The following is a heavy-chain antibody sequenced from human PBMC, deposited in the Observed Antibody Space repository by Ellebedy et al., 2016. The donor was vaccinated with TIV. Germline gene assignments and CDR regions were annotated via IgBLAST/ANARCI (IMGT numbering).Heavy chain of an antibody. CDR2: ISPISGTS. D-gene: IGHD4/OR15-4a*01. J-gene: IGHJ4*02. CDR1: GGTLRTSA. Sequence: AASVKVSCKASGGTLRTSAIRWLRQAPGQGLEWVGAISPISGTSNAAQRFQGRVTITADESTATAYMELSSLGSEDTAVYYCAGARYLTYGGCLDYWGQGTLVTVSS. CDR3: AGARYLTYGGCLDY. V-gene: IGHV1-69*13.